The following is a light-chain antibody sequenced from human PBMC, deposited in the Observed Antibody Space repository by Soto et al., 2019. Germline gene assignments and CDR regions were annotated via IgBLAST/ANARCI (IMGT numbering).Light chain of an antibody. J-gene: IGLJ1*01. CDR1: SSNIGAGYD. Sequence: QSVLTQPPSVSGAPGQRVTISCTGSSSNIGAGYDVQWYQQLPGTAPKLLIYGNSNRPSGVPDRFSGSKSGTSASLAITGXQAXXXAXYYCQSYDSSLSGYVFGTGTKLTVL. CDR3: QSYDSSLSGYV. V-gene: IGLV1-40*01. CDR2: GNS.